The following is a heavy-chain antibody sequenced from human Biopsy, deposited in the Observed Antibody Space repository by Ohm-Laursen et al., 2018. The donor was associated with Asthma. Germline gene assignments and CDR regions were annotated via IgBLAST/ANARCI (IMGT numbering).Heavy chain of an antibody. J-gene: IGHJ4*02. D-gene: IGHD2-2*01. CDR2: INSVFGTT. CDR1: GGTFNTYV. Sequence: SVKVSCKSLGGTFNTYVIGWARQAPGQGLEWMGGINSVFGTTTYPQKFQDRVTITADDSTSTVYMELSSLRSEDSAVYYCARKAGSCISRTCYSLDFWGQGTLVTVSS. V-gene: IGHV1-69*13. CDR3: ARKAGSCISRTCYSLDF.